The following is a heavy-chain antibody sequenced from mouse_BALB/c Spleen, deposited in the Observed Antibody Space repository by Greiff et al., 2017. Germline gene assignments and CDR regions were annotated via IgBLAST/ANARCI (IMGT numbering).Heavy chain of an antibody. Sequence: EVQGVESGGGLVKPGGSLKLSCAASGFTFSDYYMYWVRQTPEKRLEWVATISDGGSYTYYPDSVKGRFTFSRDNAKNNLYLQMSSLKSEDTAMYYCAREVITTGAMDYWGQGTSVTVSS. V-gene: IGHV5-4*02. CDR3: AREVITTGAMDY. J-gene: IGHJ4*01. D-gene: IGHD2-4*01. CDR2: ISDGGSYT. CDR1: GFTFSDYY.